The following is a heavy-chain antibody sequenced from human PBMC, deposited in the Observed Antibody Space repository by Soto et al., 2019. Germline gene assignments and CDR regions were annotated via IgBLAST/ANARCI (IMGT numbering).Heavy chain of an antibody. V-gene: IGHV1-69*02. CDR2: IIPILGIA. Sequence: SVKVSCKASGGTFSSYTISWVRQAPGQGLEWMGRIIPILGIANYAQKFQGRVTITADKSTSTAYMELSSLRSEDTAVYYCARERSFFIWSGYQRDLHSFPTQRSSDL. CDR3: ARERSFFIWSGYQRDLHSFPTQRSSDL. CDR1: GGTFSSYT. J-gene: IGHJ2*01. D-gene: IGHD3-10*01.